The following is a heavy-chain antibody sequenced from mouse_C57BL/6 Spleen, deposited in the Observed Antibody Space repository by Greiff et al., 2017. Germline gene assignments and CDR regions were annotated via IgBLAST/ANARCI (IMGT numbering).Heavy chain of an antibody. J-gene: IGHJ4*01. D-gene: IGHD1-1*01. CDR3: ARDEDYYGSSYLTYYAMDY. Sequence: EVHLVESGPGLVKPSQSLSLTCSVTGYSITSGYYWNWIRQFPGNKLEWMGYISYDGSNNYNPSLKNRISITRDTSKNQFFLKLNSVTTEDTATYYCARDEDYYGSSYLTYYAMDYWGQGTSVTVSS. V-gene: IGHV3-6*01. CDR1: GYSITSGYY. CDR2: ISYDGSN.